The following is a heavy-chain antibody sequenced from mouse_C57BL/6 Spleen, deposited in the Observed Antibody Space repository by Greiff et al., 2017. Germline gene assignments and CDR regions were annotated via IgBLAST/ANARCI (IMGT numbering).Heavy chain of an antibody. J-gene: IGHJ2*01. CDR3: AIDRGQLRPFDY. CDR2: INPSNGGT. Sequence: VQLQQPGTELVQPGASVKLSCKASGYTFTSYWMHWVKQRPGQGLEWIGNINPSNGGTKYNEKFKSKATLTVDKSSSTAYMQLSSLTSDDSAVYYCAIDRGQLRPFDYWGHATTRTASS. V-gene: IGHV1-53*01. CDR1: GYTFTSYW. D-gene: IGHD3-2*02.